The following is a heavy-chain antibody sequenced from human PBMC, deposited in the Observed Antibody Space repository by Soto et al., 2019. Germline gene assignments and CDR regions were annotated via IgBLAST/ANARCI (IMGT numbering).Heavy chain of an antibody. CDR3: ARDYRNIVVVVAAPEAFDI. J-gene: IGHJ3*02. Sequence: QVQLVQSGAEGKKPGASVKVSCKASGYTFTSYGISWVRQAPGQGLEWMGWISAWDGNTNSAQNFQGRVTMTTDTSTSTAYMELRNLRSDDTAVYYCARDYRNIVVVVAAPEAFDIWGQGTMVTVSS. CDR1: GYTFTSYG. D-gene: IGHD2-15*01. CDR2: ISAWDGNT. V-gene: IGHV1-18*04.